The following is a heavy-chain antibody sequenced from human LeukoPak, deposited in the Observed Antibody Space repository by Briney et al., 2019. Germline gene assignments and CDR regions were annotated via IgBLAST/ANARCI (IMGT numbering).Heavy chain of an antibody. CDR1: GFTFSSYA. CDR2: ISYDGNNK. Sequence: PGGSLRLSCAASGFTFSSYAIHWVRQAPGKGLEWVAIISYDGNNKFYADSVKGRFTISRDNSKNTLYLQMNSLRAEDTAIYYCARGDKWLFDYWGQGTLVTVSS. V-gene: IGHV3-30*04. D-gene: IGHD6-19*01. J-gene: IGHJ4*02. CDR3: ARGDKWLFDY.